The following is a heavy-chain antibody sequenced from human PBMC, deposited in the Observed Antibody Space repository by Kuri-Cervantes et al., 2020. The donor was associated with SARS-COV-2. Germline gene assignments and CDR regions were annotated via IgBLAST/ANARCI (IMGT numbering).Heavy chain of an antibody. CDR3: AKGDYCSSTSCYSYYYYYGMVV. V-gene: IGHV3-23*01. CDR1: GFTFSSYA. D-gene: IGHD2-2*01. Sequence: GGSLRLSCAASGFTFSSYAMSWVRQAPGKGLEWVSPISGSGGSTYYEDSVKGRFTISRDNSKNTLYLQMNSLRAEDTAVYYCAKGDYCSSTSCYSYYYYYGMVVWGQGTTVTVSS. CDR2: ISGSGGST. J-gene: IGHJ6*02.